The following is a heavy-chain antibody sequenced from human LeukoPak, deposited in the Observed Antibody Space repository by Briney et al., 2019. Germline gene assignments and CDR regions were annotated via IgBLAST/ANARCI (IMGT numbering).Heavy chain of an antibody. J-gene: IGHJ5*02. CDR3: ARALRGIVVVLAASNWFDP. CDR1: GGTFSSYA. Sequence: SVKVSCKASGGTFSSYAISWVRQAPGQGLEWMGGIIPIFGTANYAQKFQGRVTITADESTSTAYMELSSLRSEDTAVYYCARALRGIVVVLAASNWFDPLGQGTLVTVSS. CDR2: IIPIFGTA. V-gene: IGHV1-69*13. D-gene: IGHD2-2*01.